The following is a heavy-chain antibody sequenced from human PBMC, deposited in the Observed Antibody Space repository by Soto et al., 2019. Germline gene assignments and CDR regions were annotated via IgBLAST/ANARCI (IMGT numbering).Heavy chain of an antibody. CDR2: ISGGST. Sequence: DVQLLESGGDLVQPGGSLRLSCAASGLTLYSYVMSWVRQAPGKGLELVSGISGGSTYYSDSVKGRFTISRDNSKNTLFLQMNSLRAEDTAAYYCAKGWGDYWGQGTLVTVSS. CDR3: AKGWGDY. CDR1: GLTLYSYV. D-gene: IGHD3-16*01. J-gene: IGHJ4*02. V-gene: IGHV3-23*01.